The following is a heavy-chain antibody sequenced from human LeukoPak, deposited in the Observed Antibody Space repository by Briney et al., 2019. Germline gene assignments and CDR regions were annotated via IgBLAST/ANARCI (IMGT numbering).Heavy chain of an antibody. Sequence: ASETLSLTCTVSGGSISSYYWSWIRQPPGKGLEWIGYIYYSGSTNYNPSLKSRVTISVDTSKNQFSLKLSSVTAEDTAVYYCASYDSSGYYYSFDYWGQGTLVTVSS. V-gene: IGHV4-59*01. CDR2: IYYSGST. CDR1: GGSISSYY. J-gene: IGHJ4*02. D-gene: IGHD3-22*01. CDR3: ASYDSSGYYYSFDY.